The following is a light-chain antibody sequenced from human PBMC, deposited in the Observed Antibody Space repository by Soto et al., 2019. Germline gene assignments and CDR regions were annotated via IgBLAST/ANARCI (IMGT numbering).Light chain of an antibody. CDR1: SSDVGGYNY. Sequence: QSVLTQPASVSGSPGQSITISCTGTSSDVGGYNYVSWYQQHPGKAPKLMIYEVRNRPSVISNRFSGSKSGNTASLTISGLQAEDEADYYCTSYTSSSPYVFGTGTKVTVL. CDR2: EVR. V-gene: IGLV2-14*01. J-gene: IGLJ1*01. CDR3: TSYTSSSPYV.